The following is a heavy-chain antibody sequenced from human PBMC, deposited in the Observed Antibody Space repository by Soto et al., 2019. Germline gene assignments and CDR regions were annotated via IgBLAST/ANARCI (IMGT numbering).Heavy chain of an antibody. CDR3: AKDRDYGDYGDYFDY. CDR2: ISGSGGST. D-gene: IGHD4-17*01. CDR1: GFTFSSYA. Sequence: GGSLRLSCAASGFTFSSYAMSWVRQAPGKGLEWVSAISGSGGSTYYADSVKGRFTISRDNSKNTLYLQMNSLRAEDTAVYYCAKDRDYGDYGDYFDYWGQGNLVTVSX. V-gene: IGHV3-23*01. J-gene: IGHJ4*02.